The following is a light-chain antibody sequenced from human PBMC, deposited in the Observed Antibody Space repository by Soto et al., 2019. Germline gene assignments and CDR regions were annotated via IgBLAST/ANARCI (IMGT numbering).Light chain of an antibody. CDR1: SSNIGNNA. CDR2: YDD. V-gene: IGLV1-36*01. Sequence: QSVLTQPPSVSEAPRQRVTISCSGSSSNIGNNAVNWYQQLPGKAPKLLIYYDDLLPSGVSDRFSGSKSGTSASLAISGLQSEDEDDYYCAAWDDSLNGVVFGGGTKLPVL. J-gene: IGLJ2*01. CDR3: AAWDDSLNGVV.